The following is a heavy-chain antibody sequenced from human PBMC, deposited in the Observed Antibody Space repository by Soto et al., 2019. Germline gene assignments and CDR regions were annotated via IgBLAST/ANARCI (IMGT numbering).Heavy chain of an antibody. J-gene: IGHJ4*02. D-gene: IGHD6-19*01. CDR3: ARLVSPVAGTDVPDAFDI. Sequence: GESLKISCKGSGYSFTSYWIGWVRQMPGKGLEWMGIIYPGDSDTRYSPSFQGQVTISADKSISTAYLHWSSLKASDTAMYYCARLVSPVAGTDVPDAFDIWGQGTLVTVSS. V-gene: IGHV5-51*01. CDR1: GYSFTSYW. CDR2: IYPGDSDT.